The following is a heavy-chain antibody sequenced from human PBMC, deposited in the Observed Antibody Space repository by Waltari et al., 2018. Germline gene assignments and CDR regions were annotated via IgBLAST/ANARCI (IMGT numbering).Heavy chain of an antibody. Sequence: QLQLQESGPGLVKPSETLSLTCTVSGGSISSSSYYWGWIRQPPGKGLEWIGEINHSESTNYNPSLKSRVTISVDTSKNQFSLKLSSVTAADTAVYYCARGELGYGSGSYYSDYWGQGTLVTVSS. CDR1: GGSISSSSYY. J-gene: IGHJ4*02. V-gene: IGHV4-39*07. CDR3: ARGELGYGSGSYYSDY. CDR2: INHSEST. D-gene: IGHD3-10*01.